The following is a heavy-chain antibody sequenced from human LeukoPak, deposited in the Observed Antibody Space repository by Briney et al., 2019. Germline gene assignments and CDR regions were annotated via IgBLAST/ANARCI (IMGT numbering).Heavy chain of an antibody. CDR1: GFTFDRFT. J-gene: IGHJ4*02. V-gene: IGHV3-48*02. CDR2: IASDGTI. CDR3: ARTDYYDLSKYYDY. D-gene: IGHD3-22*01. Sequence: GGSLRLSCAASGFTFDRFTIHWVRQAPGRGLEWVSFIASDGTIYYADSVKGRFTISRDNAKNTLYLQMNSLRDEDTALYYCARTDYYDLSKYYDYWGQGTLVTVSS.